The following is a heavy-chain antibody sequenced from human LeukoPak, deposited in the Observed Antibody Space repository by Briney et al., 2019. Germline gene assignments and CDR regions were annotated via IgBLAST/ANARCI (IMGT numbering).Heavy chain of an antibody. CDR2: INHSGST. V-gene: IGHV4-34*01. J-gene: IGHJ4*02. D-gene: IGHD6-6*01. CDR3: ARSEGIAARFRY. CDR1: GGSFSGYY. Sequence: PSETLSLTCAVYGGSFSGYYWSWIRQPPGKGLEWIGEINHSGSTNYNPSLKSRVTISVDTSKNQFSLRLSSVTAADTAVYYCARSEGIAARFRYWGQGTLVTVSS.